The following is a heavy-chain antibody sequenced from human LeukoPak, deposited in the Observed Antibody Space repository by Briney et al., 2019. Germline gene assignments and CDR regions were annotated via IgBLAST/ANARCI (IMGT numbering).Heavy chain of an antibody. Sequence: ASVKVSCKASGYPSTNFGVSWVRQAPGQGLEWMGWITTYNGNTNYAQKLQGRVTMTTDTSTSTAYMELRSLRSDDTAIYYCSKGDHFDYWGQGTLVTVSS. CDR2: ITTYNGNT. D-gene: IGHD2-21*02. CDR3: SKGDHFDY. CDR1: GYPSTNFG. V-gene: IGHV1-18*01. J-gene: IGHJ4*02.